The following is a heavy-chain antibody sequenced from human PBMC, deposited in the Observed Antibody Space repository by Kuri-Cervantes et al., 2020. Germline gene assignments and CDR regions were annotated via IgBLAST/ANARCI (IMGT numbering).Heavy chain of an antibody. Sequence: GGSLRLSCAASGFTFSYSGMHWVRQAPGKGLEWVSFIRYDGSNTYYSGSVKGRFTISRDNSKNTLYLQMNSLRAEDTALYYCAKDPLAVASTGAWFDPWGQGTLVTVSS. V-gene: IGHV3-30*02. CDR1: GFTFSYSG. CDR3: AKDPLAVASTGAWFDP. D-gene: IGHD6-19*01. J-gene: IGHJ5*02. CDR2: IRYDGSNT.